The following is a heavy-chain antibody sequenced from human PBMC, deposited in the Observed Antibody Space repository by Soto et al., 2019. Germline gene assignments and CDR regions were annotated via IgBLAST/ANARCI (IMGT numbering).Heavy chain of an antibody. CDR3: AKEFGWELQLSHPYYNSGMDV. V-gene: IGHV3-9*01. CDR2: ITWNSRVL. CDR1: GLNFDDFA. Sequence: EVQLVESGGRLVQPGRSLRLSCVGTGLNFDDFAMHWIRQAPGKGLEWVSGITWNSRVLAYADSVKGRFTISRDNARNSLYLQMDSLRDEDTALYYCAKEFGWELQLSHPYYNSGMDVWGQGTTVTVSS. D-gene: IGHD1-1*01. J-gene: IGHJ6*02.